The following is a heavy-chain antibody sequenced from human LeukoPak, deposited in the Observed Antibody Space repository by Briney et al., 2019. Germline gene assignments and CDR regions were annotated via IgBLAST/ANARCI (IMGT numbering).Heavy chain of an antibody. CDR1: GFAFDDYA. CDR2: VSWNSGII. Sequence: GGSVRLSGAASGFAFDDYAMLWVRQASGKGLEWVLGVSWNSGIIGYAGFVKGRFTVCRDDARIFLYLQMNSLRAEDTALYYCAKDKAYSAGPDSWFDPWVQGTLVTVSS. V-gene: IGHV3-9*01. CDR3: AKDKAYSAGPDSWFDP. D-gene: IGHD6-13*01. J-gene: IGHJ5*02.